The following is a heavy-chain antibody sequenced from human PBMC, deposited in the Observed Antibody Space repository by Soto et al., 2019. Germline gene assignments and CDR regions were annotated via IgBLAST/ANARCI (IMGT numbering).Heavy chain of an antibody. CDR2: ISYSGSS. D-gene: IGHD3-16*01. Sequence: SETLSLTCTVSGGSMSSHYWTWLRQPPGKGLEWIGYISYSGSSYYNPSLKSRVTISADTSRNQFSLRLTSVIAADTAVYFCARADPDASVGFWGQGTLVTVSP. J-gene: IGHJ4*02. CDR3: ARADPDASVGF. V-gene: IGHV4-59*11. CDR1: GGSMSSHY.